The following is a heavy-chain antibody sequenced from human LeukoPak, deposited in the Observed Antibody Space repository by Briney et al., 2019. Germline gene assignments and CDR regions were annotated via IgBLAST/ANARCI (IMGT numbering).Heavy chain of an antibody. CDR1: GFTFNSNG. D-gene: IGHD3-16*01. V-gene: IGHV3-23*01. CDR3: GKINWVEGPPSSSAY. CDR2: ISASGGST. Sequence: GGSLKLSCAASGFTFNSNGMSWVRQAPGKGLEWVSVISASGGSTYYADSVKGRFTISRDNSKNTLYLQMNSLRAEDAAVYYGGKINWVEGPPSSSAYGAQGPL. J-gene: IGHJ4*02.